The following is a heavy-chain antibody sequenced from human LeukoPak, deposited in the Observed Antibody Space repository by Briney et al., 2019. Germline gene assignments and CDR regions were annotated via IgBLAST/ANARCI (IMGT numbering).Heavy chain of an antibody. D-gene: IGHD3-22*01. CDR1: GASISSYY. V-gene: IGHV4-4*07. Sequence: SETLSLTCTVSGASISSYYWSWIRQPAGKGLEWIGRIYTSGSTNYNPSLKSRVTMSVDTSKNQFSLKLSSVTAADTAVYYCARDRYYYDSSGYSPRFDYWGQGTLVTVSS. CDR2: IYTSGST. CDR3: ARDRYYYDSSGYSPRFDY. J-gene: IGHJ4*02.